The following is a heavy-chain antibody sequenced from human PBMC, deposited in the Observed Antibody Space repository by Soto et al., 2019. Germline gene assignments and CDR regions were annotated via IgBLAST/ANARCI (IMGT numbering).Heavy chain of an antibody. CDR3: ARATYGSGSYSDS. J-gene: IGHJ4*02. V-gene: IGHV4-31*02. D-gene: IGHD3-10*01. Sequence: SETLPVTWSVFGGTLGSGGYFWSLIRQHPGKGLEWIGYIHYSGSAYYNPSLKSRVTISVDVSQNQFSLKLTSVTAADTAVYYCARATYGSGSYSDSWGQGTLVTVSS. CDR2: IHYSGSA. CDR1: GGTLGSGGYF.